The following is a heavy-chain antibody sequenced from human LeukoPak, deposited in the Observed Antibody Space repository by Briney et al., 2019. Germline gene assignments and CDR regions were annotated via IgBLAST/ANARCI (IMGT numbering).Heavy chain of an antibody. CDR1: GFTFINYA. V-gene: IGHV3-66*01. D-gene: IGHD5-24*01. J-gene: IGHJ6*02. Sequence: GGSLRLSCAASGFTFINYAMSWVRQAPGKGLEWVSLIYSGGSTYYADSVKGRFTISRDNSKNTLYLQMKSLRAEDTAVYYCASRDKGYYYGMDVWGQGTTVTVSS. CDR2: IYSGGST. CDR3: ASRDKGYYYGMDV.